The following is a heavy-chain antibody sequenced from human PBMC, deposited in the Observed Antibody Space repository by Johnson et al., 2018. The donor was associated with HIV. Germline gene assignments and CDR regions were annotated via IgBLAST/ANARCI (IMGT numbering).Heavy chain of an antibody. CDR1: GFTFSNAW. CDR2: IKSKTEGGTT. V-gene: IGHV3-15*01. Sequence: MLLVESGGGVVRPGGSLRLSCAASGFTFSNAWMSWVRQAPGKGLEWVGRIKSKTEGGTTDYAAPVKGRFTISRDDSKNTLYLQMNSLKTEDTDVYYCTTGLSSGKGAFDIWGQGTMVTVSS. CDR3: TTGLSSGKGAFDI. D-gene: IGHD5-12*01. J-gene: IGHJ3*02.